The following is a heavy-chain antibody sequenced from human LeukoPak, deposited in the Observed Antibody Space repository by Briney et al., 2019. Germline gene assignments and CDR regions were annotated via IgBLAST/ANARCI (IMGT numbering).Heavy chain of an antibody. Sequence: SETLSLTCTVSGYSISSGYDWGWIRQPPGKGLEWIGSISHSGITYYSSSLKSRVTISVDTSKNQFSLKLSSVTAADTAVYYCARGYDFWSGLVGGWFDPWGQGTLVTVSS. CDR3: ARGYDFWSGLVGGWFDP. J-gene: IGHJ5*02. CDR2: ISHSGIT. CDR1: GYSISSGYD. V-gene: IGHV4-38-2*02. D-gene: IGHD3-3*01.